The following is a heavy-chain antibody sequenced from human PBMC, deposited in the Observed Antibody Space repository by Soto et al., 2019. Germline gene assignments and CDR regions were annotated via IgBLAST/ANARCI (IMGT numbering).Heavy chain of an antibody. J-gene: IGHJ5*02. V-gene: IGHV4-4*02. CDR1: GDSISSGAW. CDR2: IYHSGNT. CDR3: ARLKEDNVWGTYRYLDL. Sequence: PSETRSLTCAVSGDSISSGAWWSWVRQSPGKGLQWIGEIYHSGNTRNNPSLKSRVTMSVDKSNNQFSLNLMSATAADTAIYYCARLKEDNVWGTYRYLDLWGQGTLVTVSS. D-gene: IGHD3-16*02.